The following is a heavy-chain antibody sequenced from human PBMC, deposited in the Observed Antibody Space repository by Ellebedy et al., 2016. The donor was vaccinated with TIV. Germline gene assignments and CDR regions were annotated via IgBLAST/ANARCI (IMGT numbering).Heavy chain of an antibody. J-gene: IGHJ4*02. CDR1: GFTFSISG. D-gene: IGHD3-3*01. Sequence: GESLKISXAASGFTFSISGMTWLRQAPGKGLEWVATIVSSGREAYYADPLKGRFTISRDNAMNSVYLQLNSLSVEDTAVYYCTRDGSEWSRDYWGQGTLVTVSS. CDR2: IVSSGREA. CDR3: TRDGSEWSRDY. V-gene: IGHV3-21*06.